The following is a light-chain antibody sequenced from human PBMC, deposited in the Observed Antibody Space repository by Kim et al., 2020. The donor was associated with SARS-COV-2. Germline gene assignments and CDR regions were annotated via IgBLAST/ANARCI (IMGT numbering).Light chain of an antibody. CDR1: SSNIGSNT. Sequence: QSVLTQPPSASGTPVQSVTISCSGGSSNIGSNTVNWYQHLPGTAPKLLIYSDIQRPSGVPDRFSASKSGTSASLAISGLQSEDEADYYCAAWDDSLSGFVVFGGGTQLTVL. J-gene: IGLJ2*01. CDR3: AAWDDSLSGFVV. CDR2: SDI. V-gene: IGLV1-44*01.